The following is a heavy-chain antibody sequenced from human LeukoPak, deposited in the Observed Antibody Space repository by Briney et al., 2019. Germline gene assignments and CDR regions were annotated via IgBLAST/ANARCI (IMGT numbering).Heavy chain of an antibody. CDR2: ISWNSGTL. Sequence: GGSLRLSCAASGFTFDDFAMHWVRQAPGKGLEWVSSISWNSGTLAYADSVKGRFTISRDNSKNRVDLQMASLRAEDTAVYYCARSAFFGMGAGEFDYWGQGALVTVSS. D-gene: IGHD1-26*01. CDR1: GFTFDDFA. J-gene: IGHJ4*02. CDR3: ARSAFFGMGAGEFDY. V-gene: IGHV3-9*01.